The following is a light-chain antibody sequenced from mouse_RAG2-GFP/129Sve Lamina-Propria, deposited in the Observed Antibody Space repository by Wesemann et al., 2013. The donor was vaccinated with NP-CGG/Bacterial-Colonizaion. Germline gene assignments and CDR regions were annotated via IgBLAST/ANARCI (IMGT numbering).Light chain of an antibody. V-gene: IGKV6-15*01. Sequence: DIVMTQSQKFMSTTVGDRVSITCKASQNVGTAVAWYQQKPGQSPKALIYSASYRYSGVPDRFTGSGSGTDFTLTISNVQSEDLADYFCQQYSSYRTFGGGTKLEIK. CDR2: SAS. J-gene: IGKJ1*01. CDR1: QNVGTA. CDR3: QQYSSYRT.